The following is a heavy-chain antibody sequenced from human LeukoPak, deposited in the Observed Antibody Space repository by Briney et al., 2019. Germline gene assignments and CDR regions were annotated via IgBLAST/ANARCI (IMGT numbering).Heavy chain of an antibody. J-gene: IGHJ6*02. CDR1: GFTFSSYA. CDR3: ARGSGWSSYYYYGMDV. CDR2: IWYDGSNK. Sequence: PGGSLRLSCAASGFTFSSYAMHWVRQAPGKGLEWVAVIWYDGSNKYYADSVKGRFTISRDNSKNTLYLQMNSLRAEDTAVYYCARGSGWSSYYYYGMDVWGQGTTVTVSS. V-gene: IGHV3-33*08. D-gene: IGHD6-19*01.